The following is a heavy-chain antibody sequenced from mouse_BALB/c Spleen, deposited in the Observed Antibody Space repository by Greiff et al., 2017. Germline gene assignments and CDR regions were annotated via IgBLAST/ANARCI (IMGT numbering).Heavy chain of an antibody. CDR1: GFTFSSYG. CDR3: ARSIPHDY. CDR2: INSNGGST. J-gene: IGHJ2*01. Sequence: EVQLVESGGGLVQPGGSLKLSCASSGFTFSSYGMSWVRQTPDKRLELVATINSNGGSTYYPDSVKGRFTISRDNAKNTLYLQMSSLKSEDTAMYYCARSIPHDYWGRGIALTVSS. D-gene: IGHD5-1-1*01. V-gene: IGHV5-6-3*01.